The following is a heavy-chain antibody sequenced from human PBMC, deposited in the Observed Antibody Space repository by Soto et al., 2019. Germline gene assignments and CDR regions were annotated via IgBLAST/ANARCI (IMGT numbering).Heavy chain of an antibody. D-gene: IGHD6-19*01. J-gene: IGHJ6*03. CDR3: ARSRRAQWLVLRLGVYMDV. V-gene: IGHV4-34*01. CDR2: INHSGST. Sequence: QVQLQQWGAGLLKPSETLSLTCAVYGGSFSGYYWSWIRQPPGKGLEWSGEINHSGSTNYNPSLKSRVTISVDTSKNQFSLKLSSVTAADTAVYYCARSRRAQWLVLRLGVYMDVWGKGTTVTVSS. CDR1: GGSFSGYY.